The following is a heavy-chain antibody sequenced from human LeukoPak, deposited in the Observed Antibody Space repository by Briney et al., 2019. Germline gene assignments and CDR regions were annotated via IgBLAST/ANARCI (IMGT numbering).Heavy chain of an antibody. CDR2: ISRSSSTI. D-gene: IGHD3-22*01. Sequence: PGGSLRLSCAASGFTSSDYSMNWVRQAPGKGLEWVSYISRSSSTIYYADSVKGRFTISRDNAKNSLYLQMNSLRAEDTAVYYCARDRHYDSSVFNPWGQGTLVTVSS. V-gene: IGHV3-48*01. J-gene: IGHJ5*02. CDR1: GFTSSDYS. CDR3: ARDRHYDSSVFNP.